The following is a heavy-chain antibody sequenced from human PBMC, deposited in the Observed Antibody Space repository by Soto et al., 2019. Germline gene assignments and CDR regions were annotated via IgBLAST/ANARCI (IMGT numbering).Heavy chain of an antibody. Sequence: SGPTLVNPTQTLTLACTFSGFSLSTSGVGVGWIRQPPGKALEWLALIYWDDDKRYSPSLKSRLTITKDTSKNQVVLTMTSMDPVDTATYYCAHSVGDSGSYYPNCFDPWGQGTLVTVSS. CDR2: IYWDDDK. V-gene: IGHV2-5*02. J-gene: IGHJ5*02. D-gene: IGHD3-10*01. CDR1: GFSLSTSGVG. CDR3: AHSVGDSGSYYPNCFDP.